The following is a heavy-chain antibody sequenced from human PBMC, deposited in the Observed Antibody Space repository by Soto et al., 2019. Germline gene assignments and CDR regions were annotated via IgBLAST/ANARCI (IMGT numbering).Heavy chain of an antibody. D-gene: IGHD6-13*01. J-gene: IGHJ4*02. Sequence: QVQLVQSGAEVKKPGASVKVSCKASGYTFTSYAMPWVRQAPGQRLEWMGWINAGNGNTKYSQQFQGRVTITRDTSASSAYRELSSLRSEDTAVYSCAVSYSSSWYAYCVQGTLVTVS. CDR3: AVSYSSSWYAY. CDR2: INAGNGNT. V-gene: IGHV1-3*01. CDR1: GYTFTSYA.